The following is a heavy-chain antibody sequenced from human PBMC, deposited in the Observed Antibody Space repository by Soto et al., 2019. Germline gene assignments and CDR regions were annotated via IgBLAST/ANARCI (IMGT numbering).Heavy chain of an antibody. V-gene: IGHV3-48*01. CDR1: GFTFSSYS. CDR3: ARDYNQLLFAFDI. Sequence: GGSLRLSCAASGFTFSSYSMNWVRQAPGKGLEWVSYISSSSSTIYYADSVKGRFTISRDNAKNSLYLQMNSLRAEDTAVYYCARDYNQLLFAFDIWGQGTMVTVSS. J-gene: IGHJ3*02. D-gene: IGHD2-2*01. CDR2: ISSSSSTI.